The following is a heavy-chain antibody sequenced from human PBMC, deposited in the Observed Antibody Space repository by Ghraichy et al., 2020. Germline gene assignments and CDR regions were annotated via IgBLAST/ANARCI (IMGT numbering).Heavy chain of an antibody. CDR3: AAYSSGWYLKVPFDY. J-gene: IGHJ4*02. Sequence: GSLRLSCAVSGGSISSSNWWSWVRQPPGKGLEWIGEIYHSGSTNYNPSLKSRVTISVDKSKNQFSLKLSSVTAADTAVYYCAAYSSGWYLKVPFDYWAREPWSPSPQ. CDR1: GGSISSSNW. D-gene: IGHD6-19*01. V-gene: IGHV4-4*02. CDR2: IYHSGST.